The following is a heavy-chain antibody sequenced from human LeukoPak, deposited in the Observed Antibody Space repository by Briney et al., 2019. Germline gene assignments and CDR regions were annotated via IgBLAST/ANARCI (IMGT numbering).Heavy chain of an antibody. J-gene: IGHJ4*02. V-gene: IGHV4-59*01. CDR2: IHYTGRT. Sequence: SETLSLTCTASGGSISGYYWTWIRQPPGKGLEWIAYIHYTGRTNYNPSLKSRVTISVDKSNNQFSLKLNSVTAADTAVYYCARILDSGLADYWGQGTLVTVSS. CDR3: ARILDSGLADY. D-gene: IGHD3-22*01. CDR1: GGSISGYY.